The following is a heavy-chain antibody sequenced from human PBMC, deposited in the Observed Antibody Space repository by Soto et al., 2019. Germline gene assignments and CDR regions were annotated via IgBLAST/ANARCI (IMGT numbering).Heavy chain of an antibody. CDR2: ISGSGGST. V-gene: IGHV3-23*01. J-gene: IGHJ4*02. CDR3: VKPHEVGFSYDFWSGYYHDY. CDR1: GFTFSSYA. Sequence: GESLRLSCAASGFTFSSYAMSWVRQAPGKGLEWVSAISGSGGSTYYADSVKGRFTISRDNSKNTLYLQMNSLRAEDTAVYYCVKPHEVGFSYDFWSGYYHDYWGQGTLVTVSS. D-gene: IGHD3-3*01.